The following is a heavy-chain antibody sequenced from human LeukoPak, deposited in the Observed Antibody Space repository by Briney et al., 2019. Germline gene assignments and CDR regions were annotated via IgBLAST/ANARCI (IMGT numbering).Heavy chain of an antibody. CDR1: GGSISSYY. J-gene: IGHJ4*02. V-gene: IGHV4-59*12. D-gene: IGHD3-3*01. CDR3: ASRMYDFWSGYHPYYFDY. Sequence: SETLSLTCTVSGGSISSYYWSWIRQPPGKGLEWIGNIFYSGMTNYSPSLKSRVTISVDTSKNQFSLKLSSVTAADTAVYYCASRMYDFWSGYHPYYFDYWGQGTLVTVSS. CDR2: IFYSGMT.